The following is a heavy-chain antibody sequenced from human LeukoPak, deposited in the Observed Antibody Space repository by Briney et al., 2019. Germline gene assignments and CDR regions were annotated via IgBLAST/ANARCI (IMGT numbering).Heavy chain of an antibody. Sequence: GESLKISCKGSRYSFTSYWIGWVRRFPGKALGWLGFFFPGDSDTRYSPSFQGQVTISADKSISTAYLQWNSLKASDTAMYYCARFVGACSGGSCYSDYWGQGTLVTVSS. CDR1: RYSFTSYW. CDR3: ARFVGACSGGSCYSDY. J-gene: IGHJ4*02. D-gene: IGHD2-15*01. CDR2: FFPGDSDT. V-gene: IGHV5-51*01.